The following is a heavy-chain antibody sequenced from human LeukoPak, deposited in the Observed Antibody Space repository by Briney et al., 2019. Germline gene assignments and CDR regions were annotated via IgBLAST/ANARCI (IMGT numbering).Heavy chain of an antibody. D-gene: IGHD1-26*01. CDR3: TRDRGTYSLVVFDY. J-gene: IGHJ4*02. CDR2: IRGKAYGGTT. V-gene: IGHV3-49*04. Sequence: GGSLRLSCTASGFTFGDYAMSWVRQAPGKGLEWVGFIRGKAYGGTTEYAASVKGRFTISRDDSKSIAYLQMNSLKTEDTALYYCTRDRGTYSLVVFDYWGQGTLVTVSS. CDR1: GFTFGDYA.